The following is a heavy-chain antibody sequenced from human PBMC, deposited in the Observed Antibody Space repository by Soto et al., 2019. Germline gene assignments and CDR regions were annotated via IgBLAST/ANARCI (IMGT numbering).Heavy chain of an antibody. V-gene: IGHV3-23*01. Sequence: PGGSLRLSRAASGFIFSNYAMNWVRQAPGKGLEWVSFVSANADGTFYADSVKGRFSISRDNSKNTLYLQMNNLRAEDTAIYYCSKGRLSFDFWGQGTLVTVSS. CDR3: SKGRLSFDF. CDR2: VSANADGT. CDR1: GFIFSNYA. J-gene: IGHJ4*02.